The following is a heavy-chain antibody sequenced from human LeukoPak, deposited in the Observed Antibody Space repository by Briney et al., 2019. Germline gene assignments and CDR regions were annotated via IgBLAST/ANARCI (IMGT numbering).Heavy chain of an antibody. CDR3: AKAADGSGPYYYYYYMDV. J-gene: IGHJ6*03. CDR1: GFTFSSYG. V-gene: IGHV3-23*01. CDR2: ISGSGGST. Sequence: GGSLRLSCAASGFTFSSYGMHWVRQAPGKGLEWVSAISGSGGSTYYADSVKGRFTISRDNSKNTLYLQMNSLRAEDTAVYYCAKAADGSGPYYYYYYMDVWGKGTTVTISS. D-gene: IGHD3-10*01.